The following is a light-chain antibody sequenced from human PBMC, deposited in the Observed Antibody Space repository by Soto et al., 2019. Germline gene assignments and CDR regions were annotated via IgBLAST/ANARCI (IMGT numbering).Light chain of an antibody. J-gene: IGLJ2*01. CDR3: QSYDSDFVV. V-gene: IGLV6-57*04. CDR1: RGSIANNY. Sequence: NFMLTKPHSGSESPGKTISISCTRSRGSIANNYVQWYQQSPGSAPTTVIYENNQRLSGVPDRFSGSTDGSSNSASLTISGLQTEDEAGYYCQSYDSDFVVFGGGTKLTVL. CDR2: ENN.